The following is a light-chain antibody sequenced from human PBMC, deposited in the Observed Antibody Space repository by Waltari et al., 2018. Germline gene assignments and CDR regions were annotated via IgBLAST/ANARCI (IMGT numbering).Light chain of an antibody. CDR3: QSYDSSLSGSV. V-gene: IGLV1-40*01. J-gene: IGLJ3*02. CDR1: SSNIGAGYD. CDR2: GNS. Sequence: QSVLTQPPSVSGAPGQRVTISCTGSSSNIGAGYDVHWYQQLPGTAPKLLIYGNSNRPSGVPDRFSGSNAGTSASRAITGLQAEDEADYYCQSYDSSLSGSVFGGGTKLTVL.